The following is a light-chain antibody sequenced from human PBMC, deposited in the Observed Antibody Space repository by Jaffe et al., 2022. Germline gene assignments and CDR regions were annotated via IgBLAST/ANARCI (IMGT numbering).Light chain of an antibody. CDR1: SSDVGGYNY. CDR2: EVS. V-gene: IGLV2-8*01. CDR3: SSYAGSNIWV. Sequence: QSALTQPPSASGSPGQSVTLSCTGTSSDVGGYNYVSWYQQHPGKAPKLMIYEVSKRPSGVPDRFSGSKSGNTASLTVSGLQAEDEADYYCSSYAGSNIWVFGGGTKLTVL. J-gene: IGLJ2*01.